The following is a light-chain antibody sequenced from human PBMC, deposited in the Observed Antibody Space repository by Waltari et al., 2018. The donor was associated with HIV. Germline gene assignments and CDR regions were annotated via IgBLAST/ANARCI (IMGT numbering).Light chain of an antibody. J-gene: IGLJ2*01. CDR1: DSDIGSYEY. V-gene: IGLV2-14*01. CDR3: ACDTNNGGI. Sequence: QSALTQPASVSGSPGQSITISCAGSDSDIGSYEYVSWDQQHPNKPPKLLIYRFHARPSGISYRFSGSTIDSAAALTISGLQADDEADYFCACDTNNGGIFGGGTKVTVL. CDR2: RFH.